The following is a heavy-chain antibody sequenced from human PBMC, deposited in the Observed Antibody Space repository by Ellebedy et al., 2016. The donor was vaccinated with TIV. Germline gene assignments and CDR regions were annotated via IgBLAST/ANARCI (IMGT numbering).Heavy chain of an antibody. CDR2: IYTSGST. CDR3: ARGGIHFDY. V-gene: IGHV4-4*07. D-gene: IGHD2-15*01. CDR1: VGSIRSYY. J-gene: IGHJ4*02. Sequence: MPSETLSLTCTVSVGSIRSYYWSWIRQPAGKGLEWIGRIYTSGSTDYNPSLQSRVTMSIDRSKKQFSLKLNSVTAADTAVYYCARGGIHFDYWGQGMLVTVSS.